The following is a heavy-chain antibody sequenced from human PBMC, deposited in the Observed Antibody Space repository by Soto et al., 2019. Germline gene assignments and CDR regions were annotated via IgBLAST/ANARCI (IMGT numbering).Heavy chain of an antibody. V-gene: IGHV1-69*04. Sequence: ASVKVSCKASGFTFTSSAMQWVRQAPGQGLEWMGRIIPILGIANYAQKFQGRVTITADKSTSTAYMELSSLRSEDTAVYYCARDKGEGYGYSSCAVEWGQGTLVTVSS. CDR3: ARDKGEGYGYSSCAVE. CDR1: GFTFTSSA. D-gene: IGHD5-18*01. J-gene: IGHJ4*02. CDR2: IIPILGIA.